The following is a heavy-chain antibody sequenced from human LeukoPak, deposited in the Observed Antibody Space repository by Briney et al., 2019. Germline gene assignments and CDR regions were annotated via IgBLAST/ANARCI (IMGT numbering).Heavy chain of an antibody. V-gene: IGHV3-23*01. CDR3: AKGRAYGGYDVDY. Sequence: GGSLRLSCAASGFTFDDYGMSWVRHAPGKGLEWVSAISGRGDGTYYADSVKGRFTISRDNSKNTLYLQMNSLRAEDTAVYYCAKGRAYGGYDVDYWGQGTLVTVSS. J-gene: IGHJ4*02. CDR1: GFTFDDYG. CDR2: ISGRGDGT. D-gene: IGHD5-12*01.